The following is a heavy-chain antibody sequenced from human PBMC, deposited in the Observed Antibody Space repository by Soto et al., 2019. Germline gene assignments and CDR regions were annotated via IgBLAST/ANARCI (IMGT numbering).Heavy chain of an antibody. V-gene: IGHV1-69*13. CDR2: IIPIFGTA. CDR3: ASHYYDSSAFFH. J-gene: IGHJ4*02. D-gene: IGHD3-22*01. Sequence: SVKVSCKASGGTFSSYAISWVRQAPGQGLEWMGGIIPIFGTANYAQKFQGRVTITADESTSTAYMELSSLRSGDTAVYYCASHYYDSSAFFHWGQGTLVTVSS. CDR1: GGTFSSYA.